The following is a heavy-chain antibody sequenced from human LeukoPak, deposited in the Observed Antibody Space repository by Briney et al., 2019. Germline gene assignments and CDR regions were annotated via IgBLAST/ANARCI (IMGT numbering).Heavy chain of an antibody. CDR2: ISGSGGST. CDR1: GFTFSSYA. CDR3: AKETNSYYSSGWLDYFDY. V-gene: IGHV3-23*01. Sequence: GGSLRLSCAASGFTFSSYAMSWVRQAPGKGLEWVSAISGSGGSTYYADSVKGRFTISRDNSKDTLYLQMNSLRAVDTAVYLCAKETNSYYSSGWLDYFDYWGQGTLVTVSS. J-gene: IGHJ4*02. D-gene: IGHD6-19*01.